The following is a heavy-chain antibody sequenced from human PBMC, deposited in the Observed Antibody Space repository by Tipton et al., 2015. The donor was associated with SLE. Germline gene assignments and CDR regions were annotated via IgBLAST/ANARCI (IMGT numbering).Heavy chain of an antibody. CDR3: AKPTMSELDAFDI. CDR1: GFTFSSYW. D-gene: IGHD1-7*01. J-gene: IGHJ3*02. CDR2: IKQDGSEK. Sequence: SLRLSCAASGFTFSSYWMSWVRHAPGKGLEWVANIKQDGSEKYYVDSVKGRFTISRDNAKNSLYLQMNSLRAEDTAVYYCAKPTMSELDAFDIWGQGTMVTVSS. V-gene: IGHV3-7*03.